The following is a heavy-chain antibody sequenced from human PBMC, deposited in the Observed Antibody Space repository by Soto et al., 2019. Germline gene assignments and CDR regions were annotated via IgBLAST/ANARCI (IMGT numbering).Heavy chain of an antibody. Sequence: QVQLVQSGAEVMKPGASVKVSCKASGYTFTNHDINWVRQASGQGLEWMGWMNPDSGKTYYVEKFQGRVTMTRDTSTNTAYLELTSLKSDDTAVFYCAIYTTPFSYFDYWGQGSLVTVSS. CDR1: GYTFTNHD. CDR3: AIYTTPFSYFDY. D-gene: IGHD4-4*01. J-gene: IGHJ4*02. V-gene: IGHV1-8*01. CDR2: MNPDSGKT.